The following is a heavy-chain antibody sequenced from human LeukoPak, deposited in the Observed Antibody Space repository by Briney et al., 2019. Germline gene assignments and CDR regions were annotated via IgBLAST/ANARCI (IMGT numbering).Heavy chain of an antibody. CDR1: GFTFSSYW. Sequence: GGSLRLSCAASGFTFSSYWMSWVRQAPGKGLEWVANIRQDGSEKYYVDSVKGRFTISKDNAKNSLYLQMNSLRAEDTAVYYCARVVFPSRVSDYWGQGTLVTVSS. V-gene: IGHV3-7*01. CDR2: IRQDGSEK. CDR3: ARVVFPSRVSDY. D-gene: IGHD2-21*01. J-gene: IGHJ4*02.